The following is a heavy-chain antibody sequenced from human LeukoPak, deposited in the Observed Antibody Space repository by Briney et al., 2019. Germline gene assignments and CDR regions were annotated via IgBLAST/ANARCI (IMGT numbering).Heavy chain of an antibody. CDR1: GYSFTSYW. V-gene: IGHV5-51*01. D-gene: IGHD1-14*01. CDR3: ARPGTFYRSGIDY. CDR2: IYPGDSDT. Sequence: GESLKITCKGSGYSFTSYWIGWVRQMPGKGLGWMGIIYPGDSDTRYSPSFQGQVTISADKSISTAYLQWSSLKASDTAMYYCARPGTFYRSGIDYWGQGTLVTVSS. J-gene: IGHJ4*02.